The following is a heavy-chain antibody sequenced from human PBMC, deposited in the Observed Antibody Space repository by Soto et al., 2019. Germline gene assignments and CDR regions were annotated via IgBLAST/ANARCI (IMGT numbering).Heavy chain of an antibody. Sequence: SETLSLTCTVSGGSISSYYWSWIRQPPGKGLEWIGYIYYSGSTNYNPSLKSRVTISVDTSKNQFSLKLSSVTAADTAVYYCARIYGDYFGYFDYWGQGTLVTVSS. J-gene: IGHJ4*02. CDR2: IYYSGST. D-gene: IGHD4-17*01. CDR1: GGSISSYY. V-gene: IGHV4-59*01. CDR3: ARIYGDYFGYFDY.